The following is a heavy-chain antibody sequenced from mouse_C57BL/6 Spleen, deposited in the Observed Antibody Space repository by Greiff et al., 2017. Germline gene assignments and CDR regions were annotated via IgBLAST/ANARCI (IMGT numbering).Heavy chain of an antibody. D-gene: IGHD4-1*01. CDR3: VSDTGTRTWFAY. Sequence: DVMLVESGGGLVQPKGSLKLSCAASGFSFNTYAMNWVRQAPGKGLEWVARIRSKSNNYATYYADSVKDRFTISRDDSESMLYLQMNNLKTEDTAMYYCVSDTGTRTWFAYWGKGTLVTVSA. CDR1: GFSFNTYA. CDR2: IRSKSNNYAT. J-gene: IGHJ3*01. V-gene: IGHV10-1*01.